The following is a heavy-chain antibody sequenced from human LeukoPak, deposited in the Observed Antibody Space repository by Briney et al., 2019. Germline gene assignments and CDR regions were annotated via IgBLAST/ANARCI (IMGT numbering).Heavy chain of an antibody. J-gene: IGHJ6*03. D-gene: IGHD3-10*01. CDR3: ARLDRWFGNFYMDV. Sequence: PSETLSLTCTVSGYSISSGYYWGWIRQPPGKGLEWIGSIYHSGSTYYNPSLKSRVTISVDTSKNQFSLKLSSVTAADTAVYYCARLDRWFGNFYMDVWGKGTTVTISS. CDR1: GYSISSGYY. CDR2: IYHSGST. V-gene: IGHV4-38-2*02.